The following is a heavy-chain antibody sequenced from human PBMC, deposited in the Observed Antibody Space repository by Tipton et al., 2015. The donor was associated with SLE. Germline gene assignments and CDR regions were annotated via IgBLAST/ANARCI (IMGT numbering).Heavy chain of an antibody. Sequence: TLSLTCTVSGGSFISSSYYWGWIRQPPGKGLEWIGSMYYSGGTYYNPSLKSPVAISLDTSKNQFSLKLISVTAADTAVYYCAREFLNPVTTVHYYFDLWGRGTLVTVSS. CDR1: GGSFISSSYY. D-gene: IGHD4-11*01. CDR2: MYYSGGT. V-gene: IGHV4-39*07. J-gene: IGHJ2*01. CDR3: AREFLNPVTTVHYYFDL.